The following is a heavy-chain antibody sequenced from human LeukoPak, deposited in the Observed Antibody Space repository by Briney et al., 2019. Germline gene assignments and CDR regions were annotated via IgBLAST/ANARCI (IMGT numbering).Heavy chain of an antibody. CDR1: GFTFSNYW. CDR3: VRQAVSGDSGIAY. J-gene: IGHJ4*02. Sequence: GGSLRLSCAASGFTFSNYWMLWVRQAPGKGLEWVSRINPDGSSSNYADSVKGRFTMSRDNAKSMVYLQMDGLRAEDTAVFSCVRQAVSGDSGIAYWGRGVLVTVSS. V-gene: IGHV3-74*01. CDR2: INPDGSSS. D-gene: IGHD4-17*01.